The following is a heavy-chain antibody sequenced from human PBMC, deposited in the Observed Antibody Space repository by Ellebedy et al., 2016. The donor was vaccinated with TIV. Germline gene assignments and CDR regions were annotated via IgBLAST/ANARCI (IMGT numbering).Heavy chain of an antibody. J-gene: IGHJ6*02. V-gene: IGHV3-11*06. Sequence: PGGSLRLSCAASEFTFSDYHMSWIRQAPGKGLEWVSYISSSSISTNYADSVKGRFTISRDDAKNSLYLQMNSLRAEDTAVYYCARGRVVRGVISYYYGMDFWGQGTTVTVSS. CDR3: ARGRVVRGVISYYYGMDF. CDR2: ISSSSIST. D-gene: IGHD3-10*01. CDR1: EFTFSDYH.